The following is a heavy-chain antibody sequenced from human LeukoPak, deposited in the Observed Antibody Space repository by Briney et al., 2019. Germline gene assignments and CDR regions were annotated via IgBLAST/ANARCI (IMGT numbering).Heavy chain of an antibody. CDR2: NSSSGSFI. CDR1: GFTFNSYN. Sequence: GGSLRLSCAASGFTFNSYNINWVRQAPGKALECVSSNSSSGSFIYYADSVKGRFNISRENAKNSLYLKMNSLRAEDTAVYYCARDREAMAGYYFDYWGQGTLVTVSS. CDR3: ARDREAMAGYYFDY. J-gene: IGHJ4*02. V-gene: IGHV3-21*01. D-gene: IGHD6-19*01.